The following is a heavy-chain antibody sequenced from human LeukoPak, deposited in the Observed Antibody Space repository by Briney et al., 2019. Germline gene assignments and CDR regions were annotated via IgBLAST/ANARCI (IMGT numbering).Heavy chain of an antibody. CDR2: IWYDGSNK. CDR1: GFTFSSYW. D-gene: IGHD6-19*01. V-gene: IGHV3-33*08. J-gene: IGHJ4*02. CDR3: ARPPVAAPRAYFDY. Sequence: PGGSLRLSCAASGFTFSSYWMSWVRQAPGKGLEWVAVIWYDGSNKYYADSVKGRFTISRDNSKNTLYLQMNSLRAEDTAVYYCARPPVAAPRAYFDYWGQGTLVTVSS.